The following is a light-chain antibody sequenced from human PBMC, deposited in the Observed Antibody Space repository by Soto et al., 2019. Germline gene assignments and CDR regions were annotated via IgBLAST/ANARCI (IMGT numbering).Light chain of an antibody. CDR1: QSVLYRSDNKNY. Sequence: DIVMTQSPDSLAVSLGERATINCKSTQSVLYRSDNKNYLAWYQQKPGQPPKLLIYWASTRESGVPDRFSGSGSGTDFTLTISSLQAADVAVYYCQQYYSTPFTFGPGTKGISN. V-gene: IGKV4-1*01. J-gene: IGKJ3*01. CDR3: QQYYSTPFT. CDR2: WAS.